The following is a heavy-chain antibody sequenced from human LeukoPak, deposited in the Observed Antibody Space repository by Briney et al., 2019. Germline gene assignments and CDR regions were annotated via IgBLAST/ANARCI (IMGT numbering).Heavy chain of an antibody. CDR2: INSDESVT. CDR3: VRSRFTTSSFDY. Sequence: GGSLRLSCAASGFAFSSSWMQWVRQAPGQGLVWVSRINSDESVTTYTNSVKGRFTISRDNAKNTLYLQMNSLRAEDTAMYYCVRSRFTTSSFDYWGRGTLVTVSS. D-gene: IGHD2-2*01. J-gene: IGHJ4*02. CDR1: GFAFSSSW. V-gene: IGHV3-74*03.